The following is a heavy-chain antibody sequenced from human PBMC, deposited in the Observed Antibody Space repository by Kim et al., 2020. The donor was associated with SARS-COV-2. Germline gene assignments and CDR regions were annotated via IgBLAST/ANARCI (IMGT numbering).Heavy chain of an antibody. CDR2: IKSKTDGGTT. CDR1: GFTFSNAW. Sequence: GGSLRLSCAASGFTFSNAWMSWVRQAPGKGLEWVGRIKSKTDGGTTDYAAPVKGRFTISRDDSKNTLYLQMNSLKTEDTAVYYCTTDQDASSRNTMVRGAVPDYWGQGTLVTVSS. D-gene: IGHD3-10*01. CDR3: TTDQDASSRNTMVRGAVPDY. V-gene: IGHV3-15*01. J-gene: IGHJ4*02.